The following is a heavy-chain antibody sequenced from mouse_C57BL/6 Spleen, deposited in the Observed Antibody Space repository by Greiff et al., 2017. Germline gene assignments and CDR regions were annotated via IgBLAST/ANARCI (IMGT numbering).Heavy chain of an antibody. J-gene: IGHJ4*01. Sequence: EVQVVESGPELVKPGASVKMSCKASGYTFTDYNMHWVKQSHGKSLEWIGYINPNNGGTSYNQKFKGKATLTVNKSSSTAYMELRSLTSEDSAVYYCAKAYAMDYWGQGTSGTVSS. CDR1: GYTFTDYN. CDR2: INPNNGGT. V-gene: IGHV1-22*01. CDR3: AKAYAMDY.